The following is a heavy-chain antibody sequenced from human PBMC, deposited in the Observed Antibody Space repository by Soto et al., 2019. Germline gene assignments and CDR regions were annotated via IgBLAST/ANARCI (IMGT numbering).Heavy chain of an antibody. Sequence: PGGSLRLSCAASGFTFSSYSMNWVRQAPGKGLEWVSYISSSSSTIYYADSVKGRFTISRDNAKNSLYLQMNSLRAEDTAVYYSARESGYCSGGSCSGWGQGTLVTVSS. D-gene: IGHD2-15*01. CDR2: ISSSSSTI. J-gene: IGHJ4*02. CDR3: ARESGYCSGGSCSG. V-gene: IGHV3-48*01. CDR1: GFTFSSYS.